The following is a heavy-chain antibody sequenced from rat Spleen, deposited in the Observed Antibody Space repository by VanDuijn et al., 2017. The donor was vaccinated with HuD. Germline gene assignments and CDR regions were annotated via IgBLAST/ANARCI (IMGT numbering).Heavy chain of an antibody. V-gene: IGHV5-27*01. CDR3: TTRPYYSSLNWFPY. Sequence: EVQLVESGGALVQPGRSLKLSCAASGFTFSSYDMAWVRQAPTKGLEWVASISSDGGRNFYRDSVKGRFTISRDNAKSTLYLQMDSLRSEDTATYYCTTRPYYSSLNWFPYWGQGTLVTVSS. CDR2: ISSDGGRN. J-gene: IGHJ3*01. D-gene: IGHD1-2*01. CDR1: GFTFSSYD.